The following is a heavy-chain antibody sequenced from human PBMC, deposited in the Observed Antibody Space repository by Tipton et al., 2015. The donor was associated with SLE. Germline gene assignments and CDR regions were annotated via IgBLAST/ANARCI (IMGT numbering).Heavy chain of an antibody. D-gene: IGHD3-10*01. CDR3: ARVGDYYNSGSRVFDH. V-gene: IGHV4-59*08. CDR1: GGSISSYY. Sequence: TLSLTCSVSGGSISSYYWSWIRQPPAKGLEWIGFIYYNGKTNYNSSLKSRVTISVDTSKSQFSLKLRSVTAADTAVYFCARVGDYYNSGSRVFDHWGQGILVTVSS. CDR2: IYYNGKT. J-gene: IGHJ4*02.